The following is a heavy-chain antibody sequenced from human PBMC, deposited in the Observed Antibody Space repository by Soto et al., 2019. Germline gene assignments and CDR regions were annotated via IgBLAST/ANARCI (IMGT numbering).Heavy chain of an antibody. V-gene: IGHV1-3*01. Sequence: QVQLVQSGAEVKKPGASVKVSCKASGYTFTSYAMHWVRQAPGQRLEWMGWINAGNGNTKYSQKFQGRVTITRDTSASTAYMELSSLRSEDTAVYYCARSRYSSSWRVYYYYYYMDVWGKGTTVTVSS. J-gene: IGHJ6*03. D-gene: IGHD6-6*01. CDR1: GYTFTSYA. CDR2: INAGNGNT. CDR3: ARSRYSSSWRVYYYYYYMDV.